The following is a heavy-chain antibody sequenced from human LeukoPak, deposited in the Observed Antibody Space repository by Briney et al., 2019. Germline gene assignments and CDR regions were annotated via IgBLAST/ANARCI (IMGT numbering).Heavy chain of an antibody. D-gene: IGHD6-19*01. CDR3: ATSSGWYPKYFDY. V-gene: IGHV3-23*01. Sequence: PGGSLRLSCAASGFTFSSYPMSWVRQAPGKGLEWVSAISGSGGDTYYADSVKGRFTISRDNSKNTLYLQMNSLRAEDTALYYCATSSGWYPKYFDYXGQGTLVTVSX. CDR1: GFTFSSYP. CDR2: ISGSGGDT. J-gene: IGHJ4*02.